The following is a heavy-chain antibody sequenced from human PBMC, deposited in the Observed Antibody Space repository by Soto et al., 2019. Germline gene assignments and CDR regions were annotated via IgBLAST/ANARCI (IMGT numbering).Heavy chain of an antibody. CDR3: ARDYYDSSGKGY. J-gene: IGHJ4*02. CDR2: IWYDGSNK. CDR1: GFTFSSYG. D-gene: IGHD3-22*01. V-gene: IGHV3-33*01. Sequence: QVQLVESGGGVVQPGRSLRLSCAASGFTFSSYGMHWVRQAPGKGLEWVAVIWYDGSNKYYADSVKGRFTISRDNSKNTLYLQMNSLRPEDTAVYYCARDYYDSSGKGYWGQGTLVTVSS.